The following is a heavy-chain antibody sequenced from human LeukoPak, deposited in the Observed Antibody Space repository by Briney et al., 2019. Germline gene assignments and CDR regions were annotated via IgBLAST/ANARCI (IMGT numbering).Heavy chain of an antibody. CDR2: ISYEGSHK. V-gene: IGHV3-30*04. J-gene: IGHJ2*01. CDR1: GFPFSKFA. Sequence: PGGSLRLSCAVSGFPFSKFAMHWVRQAPGKGLEWVAVISYEGSHKYFGDSVKGRFTISRDNSKNTLYLQMSSLRAEDTAVYYCAKDLRVVPTHWYFDLWGRGTLVTVSS. CDR3: AKDLRVVPTHWYFDL. D-gene: IGHD2-15*01.